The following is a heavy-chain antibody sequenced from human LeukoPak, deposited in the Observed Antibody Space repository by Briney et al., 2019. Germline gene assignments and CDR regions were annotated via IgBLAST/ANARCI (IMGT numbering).Heavy chain of an antibody. CDR2: IRQDGSEK. CDR1: GGSIRSYH. CDR3: AKSTSSWYGGPFDL. Sequence: PSETLSLTCTVSGGSIRSYHWSWIRQPAGKGLEWVANIRQDGSEKYYVDSVKGRFTISRDNAKNSLYLQMNSLRAEDTAAYYCAKSTSSWYGGPFDLWGRGTMVTVSS. J-gene: IGHJ3*01. V-gene: IGHV3-7*03. D-gene: IGHD6-13*01.